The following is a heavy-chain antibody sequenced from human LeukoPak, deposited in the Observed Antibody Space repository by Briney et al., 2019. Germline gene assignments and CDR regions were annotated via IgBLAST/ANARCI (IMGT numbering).Heavy chain of an antibody. D-gene: IGHD4-17*01. CDR2: ISSSSSYI. CDR1: GFTFSSYS. J-gene: IGHJ4*02. V-gene: IGHV3-21*01. CDR3: ARGSHGDHYGGLDY. Sequence: GGSLRLSCAASGFTFSSYSMNWVRQAPGKGLEWVSSISSSSSYIYYADSVKGRFTISRDNAKNSLYLQMNSLRAEDTAVYYCARGSHGDHYGGLDYWGQGTLVTVSS.